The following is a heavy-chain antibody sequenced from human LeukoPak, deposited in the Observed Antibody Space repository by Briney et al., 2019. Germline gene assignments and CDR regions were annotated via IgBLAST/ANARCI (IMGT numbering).Heavy chain of an antibody. CDR1: GYTFTAYY. CDR3: ASGLGRNYPGN. D-gene: IGHD2/OR15-2a*01. Sequence: ASVKVSCKGSGYTFTAYYMDWGRQAPGQGLEWMGRINPNSGGTNYAQTFQGRVTMTGDTSISTAYMELSGLTSDDTAVYYCASGLGRNYPGNWGQGTQVTVSS. J-gene: IGHJ4*02. CDR2: INPNSGGT. V-gene: IGHV1-2*02.